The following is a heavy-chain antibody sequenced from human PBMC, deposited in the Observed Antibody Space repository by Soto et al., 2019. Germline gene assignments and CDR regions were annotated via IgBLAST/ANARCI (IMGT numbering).Heavy chain of an antibody. D-gene: IGHD6-13*01. V-gene: IGHV3-23*01. CDR1: GFTFSSYA. Sequence: PRGSLRLSCAASGFTFSSYAMNWVRQAPGKGLEWVSVISGSGGSTYYADSVKGRFTISRDNSKNTLYLQMNSLRAEDTAVYYCARRGPGTYFDYWGQGTLVTVSS. CDR2: ISGSGGST. CDR3: ARRGPGTYFDY. J-gene: IGHJ4*02.